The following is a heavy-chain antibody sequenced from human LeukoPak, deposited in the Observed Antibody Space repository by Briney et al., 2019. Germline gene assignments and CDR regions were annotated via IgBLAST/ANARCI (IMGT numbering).Heavy chain of an antibody. Sequence: GASVKVSCKASGGTFSSYAISWVRQAPGQGLEWMGGIIPIFGTANYAQKFQGRVTITADESTSTAYMELSSLRSEDTAVYYCARGAMITFGGVIVIDAFDIWGQGTMATVSS. CDR2: IIPIFGTA. CDR3: ARGAMITFGGVIVIDAFDI. V-gene: IGHV1-69*13. J-gene: IGHJ3*02. D-gene: IGHD3-16*02. CDR1: GGTFSSYA.